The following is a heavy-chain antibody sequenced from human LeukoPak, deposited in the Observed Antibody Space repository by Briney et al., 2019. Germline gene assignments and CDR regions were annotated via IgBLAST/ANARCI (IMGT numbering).Heavy chain of an antibody. CDR3: VKDSPPRYSGSPPAY. V-gene: IGHV3-21*04. CDR1: GFTFSAYS. CDR2: ISTGSSYI. J-gene: IGHJ4*02. Sequence: PGGSLRLSCAASGFTFSAYSMNWVRQAPGKGLEWVSSISTGSSYIYYADSVKGRFTISRENAKNSLYLQMNSLRADDTAVYYGVKDSPPRYSGSPPAYWGQGTLVTVSS. D-gene: IGHD1-26*01.